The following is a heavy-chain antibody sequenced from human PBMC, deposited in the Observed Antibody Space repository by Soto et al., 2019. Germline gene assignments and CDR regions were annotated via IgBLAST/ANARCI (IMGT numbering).Heavy chain of an antibody. CDR1: GFSLSTSGVG. J-gene: IGHJ3*02. V-gene: IGHV2-5*01. Sequence: QITLKESGPTLVKPTQPLTLTCTFSGFSLSTSGVGVGWIRQPPGKALEWLALIYWNDDKRYSPSLKSRLTITKDTSKNQVVLTMTNMDPVDTATYYGAHSQVLYVDNDAFDIWGQGTMVTVSS. CDR2: IYWNDDK. D-gene: IGHD3-3*01. CDR3: AHSQVLYVDNDAFDI.